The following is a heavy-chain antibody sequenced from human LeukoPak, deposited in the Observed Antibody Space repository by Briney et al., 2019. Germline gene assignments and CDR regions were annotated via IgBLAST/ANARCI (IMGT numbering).Heavy chain of an antibody. Sequence: PGKSLRLSCAASGFTFSAYWMSWVRQAPGKGLEWVANIKQDGSEKFYVDSVKGRFTISRDNTKNSLYLQMESLRAEDTAVYYCARLWPAATSSRFDYWGQGTLVTVSS. CDR2: IKQDGSEK. CDR3: ARLWPAATSSRFDY. V-gene: IGHV3-7*03. J-gene: IGHJ4*02. D-gene: IGHD3/OR15-3a*01. CDR1: GFTFSAYW.